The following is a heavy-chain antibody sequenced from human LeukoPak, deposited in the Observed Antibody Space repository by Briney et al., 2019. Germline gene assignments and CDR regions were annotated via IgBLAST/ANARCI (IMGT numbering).Heavy chain of an antibody. D-gene: IGHD1-26*01. CDR3: ARCFGSYYYYYMDV. J-gene: IGHJ6*03. CDR2: INPNSGGT. Sequence: GASVKVSCKASGYTFTGYYMHWVRQAPGQGLEWMGWINPNSGGTNYAQKFQGRVTMTRDTSISTAYMELSRLRSDDTAVYYCARCFGSYYYYYMDVWGKGTTVTVSS. CDR1: GYTFTGYY. V-gene: IGHV1-2*02.